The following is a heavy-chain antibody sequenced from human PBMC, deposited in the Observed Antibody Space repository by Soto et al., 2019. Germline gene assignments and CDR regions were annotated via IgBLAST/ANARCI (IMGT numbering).Heavy chain of an antibody. V-gene: IGHV3-74*01. CDR2: INSDGSST. Sequence: GGSLRLSCAASGFTFSSYWMHWVRQAPGKGLVWVSRINSDGSSTSYADSVKGRFTISRDNAKNTLYLQMNSLRAEDTAVYYCASSSRMTTVYYYYYGMDVWGQGTTVTAP. CDR3: ASSSRMTTVYYYYYGMDV. D-gene: IGHD4-17*01. CDR1: GFTFSSYW. J-gene: IGHJ6*02.